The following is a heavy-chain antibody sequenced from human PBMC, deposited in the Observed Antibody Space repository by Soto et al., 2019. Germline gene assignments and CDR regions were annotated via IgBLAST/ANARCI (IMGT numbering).Heavy chain of an antibody. CDR1: GGSFSGYY. CDR2: INHSGST. CDR3: ARDGSGSYYSWARNYYYMDV. Sequence: SETLSLTCAVYGGSFSGYYWSWIRQPPGKGLEWIGEINHSGSTNYNPSLKSRVTISVDTSKNQFSLKLSSVTAADTAVYYCARDGSGSYYSWARNYYYMDVWGKRTTVTVSS. D-gene: IGHD3-10*01. J-gene: IGHJ6*03. V-gene: IGHV4-34*01.